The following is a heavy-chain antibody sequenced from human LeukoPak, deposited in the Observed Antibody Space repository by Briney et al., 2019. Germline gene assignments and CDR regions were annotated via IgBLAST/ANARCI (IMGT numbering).Heavy chain of an antibody. CDR2: VDYSGDT. D-gene: IGHD5-24*01. CDR1: GGSVSSNDYF. J-gene: IGHJ3*02. V-gene: IGHV4-39*07. Sequence: TTSETLSLTCTVSGGSVSSNDYFWGWIRQSAAKGLEWIGSVDYSGDTYYNPSLKSRLTISIDTSKNQFSLKLSSVTAADTAVYYCARDAVQLLFGAFEIWGQGTMVTVSS. CDR3: ARDAVQLLFGAFEI.